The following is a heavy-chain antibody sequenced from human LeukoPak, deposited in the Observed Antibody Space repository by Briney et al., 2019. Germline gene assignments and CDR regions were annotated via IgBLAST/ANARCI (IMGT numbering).Heavy chain of an antibody. CDR1: GGSISSYY. D-gene: IGHD4-17*01. V-gene: IGHV4-4*07. CDR2: IYTSGST. J-gene: IGHJ6*02. Sequence: SETLSLTCTVSGGSISSYYWSWIRQPAGKGLEWIGRIYTSGSTNYNPSLKSRVTISVDTSKNQFSLQLRSVTAADTAVYYCAREDPQTTVPEGMDVWGQGTTVTVSS. CDR3: AREDPQTTVPEGMDV.